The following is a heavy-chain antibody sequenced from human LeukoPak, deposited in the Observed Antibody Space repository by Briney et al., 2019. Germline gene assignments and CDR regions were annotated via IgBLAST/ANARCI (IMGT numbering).Heavy chain of an antibody. D-gene: IGHD4-23*01. Sequence: PSGTLSLTCTVSGGSISSYYWSWIRQPPGKGLEWIGYIYYSGSTNYNPSLKSRVTISVDTSKNQFSLKLSSVTAADTAVYYCARDGGRYGGKLPDYYYYMDVWGKGTTVTISS. V-gene: IGHV4-59*01. CDR3: ARDGGRYGGKLPDYYYYMDV. J-gene: IGHJ6*03. CDR2: IYYSGST. CDR1: GGSISSYY.